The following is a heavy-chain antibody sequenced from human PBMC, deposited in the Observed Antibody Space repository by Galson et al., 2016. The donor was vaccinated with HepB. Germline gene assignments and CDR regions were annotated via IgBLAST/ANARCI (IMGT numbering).Heavy chain of an antibody. CDR2: ISHSGGNT. Sequence: SLRLSCAASEFTFSSYAMAWVRQAPGKGLEWVSGISHSGGNTYYADSVKGRFTVSRDNSKNTLYLQMSSLRAEDTAVYYCAKALWVRQQLTYYFDYWGQGTLVTVSS. CDR3: AKALWVRQQLTYYFDY. J-gene: IGHJ4*02. V-gene: IGHV3-23*01. CDR1: EFTFSSYA. D-gene: IGHD6-13*01.